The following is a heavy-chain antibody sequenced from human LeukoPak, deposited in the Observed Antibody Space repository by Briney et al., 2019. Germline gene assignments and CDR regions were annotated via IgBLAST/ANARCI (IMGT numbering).Heavy chain of an antibody. CDR1: GGSITTNY. D-gene: IGHD3-3*01. J-gene: IGHJ4*02. CDR3: ARSYDFWGAYDY. CDR2: INSRGST. Sequence: SETLSLTCTVPGGSITTNYWSWIRQPAGKRLEWIGRINSRGSTNHNPSLNGRVTMSVDTSKNQFSLRLSSVTAADTAVYYCARSYDFWGAYDYWGQGTLVTVSS. V-gene: IGHV4-4*07.